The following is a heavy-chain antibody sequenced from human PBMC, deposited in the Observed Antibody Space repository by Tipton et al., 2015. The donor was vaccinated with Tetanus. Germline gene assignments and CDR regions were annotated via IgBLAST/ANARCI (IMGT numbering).Heavy chain of an antibody. CDR1: RGPISSYY. CDR3: AKRPGSGTWTG. V-gene: IGHV3-23*01. D-gene: IGHD1-26*01. Sequence: GLVKPSETLSLTCTVSRGPISSYYWSWVRLPAGKGLEWVSLISDSGDSTFYADSVKGRFTISRDNSRNTLYLQMNDLSREDTAVYYCAKRPGSGTWTGWGQGTLVAVSS. J-gene: IGHJ4*02. CDR2: ISDSGDST.